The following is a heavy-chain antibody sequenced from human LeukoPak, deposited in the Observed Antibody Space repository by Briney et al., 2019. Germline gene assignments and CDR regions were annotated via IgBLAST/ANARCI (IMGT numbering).Heavy chain of an antibody. V-gene: IGHV3-7*03. J-gene: IGHJ4*02. D-gene: IGHD6-13*01. Sequence: AGGSLGLSCAASGFPFNSYWMSWVRQAPGKGLEWGANIKQDGSEKYYVDSVRGRLPISRDNAKNSLYLQMNSLRAEDTAVYYCARDSSSSWYYFDYWGQGTLVTVSS. CDR3: ARDSSSSWYYFDY. CDR1: GFPFNSYW. CDR2: IKQDGSEK.